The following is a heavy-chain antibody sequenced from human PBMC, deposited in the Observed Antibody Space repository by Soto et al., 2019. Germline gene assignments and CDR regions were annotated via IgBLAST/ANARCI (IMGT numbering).Heavy chain of an antibody. J-gene: IGHJ4*02. D-gene: IGHD3-10*01. Sequence: HPGGSLRLSCAASGFTFSSYGMHWVRQAPGKGLEWVAVIWYDGSNKYYADSVKGRFTISRDNSKNTLYLQMNSLRAEDTAVYYCARSAYNMVRGVTFAYWGQGTLVTVSS. CDR3: ARSAYNMVRGVTFAY. CDR2: IWYDGSNK. CDR1: GFTFSSYG. V-gene: IGHV3-33*01.